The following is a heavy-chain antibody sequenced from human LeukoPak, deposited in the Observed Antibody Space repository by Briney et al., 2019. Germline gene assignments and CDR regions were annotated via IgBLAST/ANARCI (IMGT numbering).Heavy chain of an antibody. V-gene: IGHV4-34*01. CDR3: ARVDFWSGYYNGIDY. D-gene: IGHD3-3*01. CDR2: INHSGST. Sequence: SETLSLTCAVYGGSFSGYYWSWLRQPPGKGLEWIGEINHSGSTTYNPSLKSRVTISVDTSKNQFSLKLSSVTAADTAVYYCARVDFWSGYYNGIDYWGQGTLVTVSS. J-gene: IGHJ4*02. CDR1: GGSFSGYY.